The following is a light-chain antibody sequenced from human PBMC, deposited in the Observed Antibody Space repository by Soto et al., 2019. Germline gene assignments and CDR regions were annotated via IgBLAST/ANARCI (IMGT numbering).Light chain of an antibody. CDR1: SSDVGSYNS. V-gene: IGLV2-23*01. J-gene: IGLJ1*01. CDR3: CSYAGNPYV. Sequence: QSVLTQPASVSGSPGQSIAISCTGTSSDVGSYNSVSWYQQHPGKAPKPMIYESSKRPSGVSDRFSGSKSGNTAYLTISGLQAEDEADYYCCSYAGNPYVFGTGTKVTVL. CDR2: ESS.